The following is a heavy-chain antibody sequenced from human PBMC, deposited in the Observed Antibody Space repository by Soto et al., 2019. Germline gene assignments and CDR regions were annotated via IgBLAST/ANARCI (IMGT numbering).Heavy chain of an antibody. CDR1: GGTFSSYA. D-gene: IGHD6-13*01. CDR2: IIPIFGTA. Sequence: GASVKVSCKASGGTFSSYAISWVRQAPGQGLEWMGGIIPIFGTANYAQKFQGRVTITADKSTSTAYMELSSLRSEDTAVYYCARGRSSKSSSWYVFDYWGQGTLVTVSS. CDR3: ARGRSSKSSSWYVFDY. J-gene: IGHJ4*02. V-gene: IGHV1-69*06.